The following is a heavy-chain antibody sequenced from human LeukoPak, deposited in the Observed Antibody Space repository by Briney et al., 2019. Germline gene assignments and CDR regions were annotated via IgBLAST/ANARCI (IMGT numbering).Heavy chain of an antibody. J-gene: IGHJ4*02. V-gene: IGHV1-18*04. CDR1: GYTFTNYG. D-gene: IGHD3-22*01. Sequence: ASVKVSCKASGYTFTNYGISWVRQAPGQGLEWMGWISAYNGNTNYAQKLQGRVTMTTDTSTSTAYMELRSLRSDDTAVYYCARDHKDYYDSSGYPYFDYWGQGTLVTVSS. CDR2: ISAYNGNT. CDR3: ARDHKDYYDSSGYPYFDY.